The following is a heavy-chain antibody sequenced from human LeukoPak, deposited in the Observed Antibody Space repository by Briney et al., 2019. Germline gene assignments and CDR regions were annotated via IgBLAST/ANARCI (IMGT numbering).Heavy chain of an antibody. CDR2: ISSSGTYR. J-gene: IGHJ4*02. D-gene: IGHD1-14*01. CDR3: ARVGNNTSGY. CDR1: GFTFSSYS. Sequence: GGSLRLSCAASGFTFSSYSMNCVRQARGKGREWVSSISSSGTYRYYADSAKGRFTISRDNAKNSLYLQMNSLRAEDTAVYSCARVGNNTSGYWGQGTLVTVSS. V-gene: IGHV3-21*01.